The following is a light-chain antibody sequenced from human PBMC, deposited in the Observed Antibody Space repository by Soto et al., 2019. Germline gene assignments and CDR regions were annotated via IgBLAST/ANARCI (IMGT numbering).Light chain of an antibody. Sequence: ALTQPASVSGSPGQSITISCTGTSSDVGGYNYVSWYQQHPGKAPKLMIYDVSNRPSGVSNRFSGSKSGNTASLTISGLQAEDEADYYCSSYTSSSSYVFRTGTKVTVL. J-gene: IGLJ1*01. CDR1: SSDVGGYNY. CDR2: DVS. V-gene: IGLV2-14*01. CDR3: SSYTSSSSYV.